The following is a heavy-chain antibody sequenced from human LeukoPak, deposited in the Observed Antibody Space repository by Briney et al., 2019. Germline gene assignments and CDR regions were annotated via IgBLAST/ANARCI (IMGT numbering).Heavy chain of an antibody. CDR2: ISWNSGSI. CDR1: GFTFDDYA. D-gene: IGHD1-26*01. Sequence: SLRLSCAASGFTFDDYAMHWVRQAPGKGLEWVSGISWNSGSIGYADSVKGRFTISRDNAKNSLYLQMNGLRAEDTAVYYCARDALRSSIVGATYYYYYYMDVWGKGTTVTVSS. V-gene: IGHV3-9*01. CDR3: ARDALRSSIVGATYYYYYYMDV. J-gene: IGHJ6*03.